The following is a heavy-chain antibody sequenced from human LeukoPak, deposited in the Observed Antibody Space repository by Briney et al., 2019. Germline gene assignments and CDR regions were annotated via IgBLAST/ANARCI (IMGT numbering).Heavy chain of an antibody. CDR1: GHTFTSYG. J-gene: IGHJ3*02. D-gene: IGHD6-19*01. V-gene: IGHV1-18*01. CDR2: MSAYNGNT. Sequence: ASVKVSCKASGHTFTSYGISWVRQAPGQGLEWMGWMSAYNGNTHYAQKLQDRVTMSTDTSTSTAYMELRSLRSDDTAVYYCAREEAGAFDIWGQGTMVTVSS. CDR3: AREEAGAFDI.